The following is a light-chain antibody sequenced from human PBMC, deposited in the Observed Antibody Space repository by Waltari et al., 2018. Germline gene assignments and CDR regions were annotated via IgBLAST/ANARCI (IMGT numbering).Light chain of an antibody. CDR3: QAWDSSTVV. CDR2: QDR. V-gene: IGLV3-1*01. CDR1: LGGKY. Sequence: SYELTQPPSVSVSPGQTASITCSGLGGKYACWYQQKPGQSPVLVMFQDRKRPSGIPERFSGSNSGNTATLTISGTQAMDEADYYCQAWDSSTVVFGGGTKLTVL. J-gene: IGLJ2*01.